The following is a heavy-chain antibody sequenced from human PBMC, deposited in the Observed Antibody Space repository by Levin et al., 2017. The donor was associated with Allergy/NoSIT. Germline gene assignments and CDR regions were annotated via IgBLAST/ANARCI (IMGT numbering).Heavy chain of an antibody. CDR1: GFSLSTSGMC. Sequence: SGPTLVKPTQTLTLTCTFSGFSLSTSGMCVSWIRQPPGKALEWLARIDWDDDKYYSTSLKTRLTISKDTSKNQVVLTMTNMDPVDTATYYCARTNSGRAIRDAFDIWGQGTMVTVSS. CDR2: IDWDDDK. D-gene: IGHD1-26*01. J-gene: IGHJ3*02. CDR3: ARTNSGRAIRDAFDI. V-gene: IGHV2-70*11.